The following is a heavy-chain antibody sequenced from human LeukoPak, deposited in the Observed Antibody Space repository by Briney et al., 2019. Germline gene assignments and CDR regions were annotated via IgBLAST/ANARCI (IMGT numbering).Heavy chain of an antibody. CDR2: IGTSTTTI. CDR3: ARDRAYSFDI. V-gene: IGHV3-48*02. D-gene: IGHD2-21*01. CDR1: GFSFSSYS. J-gene: IGHJ3*02. Sequence: PGGSLRLSRVASGFSFSSYSMKWVRHAPGKGLEWISYIGTSTTTIHYGDSVKGRYTISRDNAKNSLYLQMNNPRDEDTAVYYCARDRAYSFDIWGQGTMITVSS.